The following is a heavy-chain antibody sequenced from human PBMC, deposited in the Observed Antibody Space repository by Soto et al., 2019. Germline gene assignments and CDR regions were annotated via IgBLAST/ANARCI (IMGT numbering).Heavy chain of an antibody. D-gene: IGHD3-16*01. CDR3: ARDPWAADY. V-gene: IGHV3-66*01. CDR2: IYSGGST. J-gene: IGHJ4*02. CDR1: GFTVSTKY. Sequence: GGFLRLSCAASGFTVSTKYMSWVRQAPGKGLEWASVIYSGGSTFYADSVRGRFTISRDNSKNTVNLQMNSLRAEDTAVYYCARDPWAADYWGQGTLVTVSS.